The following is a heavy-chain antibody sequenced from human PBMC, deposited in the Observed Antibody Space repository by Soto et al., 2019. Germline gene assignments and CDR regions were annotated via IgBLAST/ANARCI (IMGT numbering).Heavy chain of an antibody. CDR1: GDSISSRSYY. V-gene: IGHV4-39*01. CDR2: IYYSGST. D-gene: IGHD2-21*02. J-gene: IGHJ4*02. Sequence: PSETLSLTRTVTGDSISSRSYYWGWIRQPPGKGLEWIGSIYYSGSTYNNPSLRSRVSMSIDTSKDQFSLKLKSVTAADTALYFCARQRTSVVTQAYFDVWGPGXLVTVSS. CDR3: ARQRTSVVTQAYFDV.